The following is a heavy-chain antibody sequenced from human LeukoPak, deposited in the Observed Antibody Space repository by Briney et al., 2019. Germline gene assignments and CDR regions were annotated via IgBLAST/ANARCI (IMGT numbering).Heavy chain of an antibody. CDR1: GYTFTSYG. J-gene: IGHJ4*02. Sequence: ASVKVSCKASGYTFTSYGINWVRQAPGQGLEWMGWISAYNGNTNYAQKLQGRVTMTTDTSTSTAYMELRSLRSDDTAVYYCARVMSVAAAGNFDYWGQGTLVTVSS. D-gene: IGHD6-13*01. CDR2: ISAYNGNT. CDR3: ARVMSVAAAGNFDY. V-gene: IGHV1-18*01.